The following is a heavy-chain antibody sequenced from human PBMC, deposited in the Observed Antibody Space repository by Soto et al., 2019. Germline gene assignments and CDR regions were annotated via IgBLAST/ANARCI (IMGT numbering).Heavy chain of an antibody. Sequence: SETLSLTCTVSGGSINSGDYYWAWVRQPPGKGLEWIGNIFHSGSTYYTPSLQSRVTISLDTSKNHFSLKLSSVTPADTAVYYCARDRYYGSGTYYNFYSGMDVWGQGTTVTVSS. CDR1: GGSINSGDYY. J-gene: IGHJ6*02. V-gene: IGHV4-30-4*01. CDR2: IFHSGST. CDR3: ARDRYYGSGTYYNFYSGMDV. D-gene: IGHD3-10*01.